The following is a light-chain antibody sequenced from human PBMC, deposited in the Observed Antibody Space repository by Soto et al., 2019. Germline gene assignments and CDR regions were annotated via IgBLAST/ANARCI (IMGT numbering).Light chain of an antibody. V-gene: IGKV3-11*01. J-gene: IGKJ1*01. CDR1: QTVGNS. CDR3: QQRYSWPRT. Sequence: IGLAQSPGTLSLSPGARATLSCSASQTVGNSLAWYQQRTAQAPSRLIYDVSVRAAGVPARFSGSGSGTDFTITISSREPEDFASYYCQQRYSWPRTFGQGTKVDIK. CDR2: DVS.